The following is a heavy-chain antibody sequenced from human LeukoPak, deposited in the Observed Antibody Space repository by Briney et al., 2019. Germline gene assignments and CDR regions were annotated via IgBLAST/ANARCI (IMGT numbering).Heavy chain of an antibody. CDR3: ARVNLDDYYYGMDV. CDR2: IYYSGST. J-gene: IGHJ6*02. CDR1: SGSISSSSYY. V-gene: IGHV4-61*05. Sequence: SETLSLTCTVSSGSISSSSYYWGWIRQPPGKGLEWLGYIYYSGSTNYNPSLKSRVTISVDTSKNQFSLKLSSVTAADTAVYYCARVNLDDYYYGMDVWGQGTTVTVSS.